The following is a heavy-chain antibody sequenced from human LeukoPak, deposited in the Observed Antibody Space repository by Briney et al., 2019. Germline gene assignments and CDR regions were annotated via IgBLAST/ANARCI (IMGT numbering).Heavy chain of an antibody. CDR2: IIPIFGTA. Sequence: GASVKVSCKASGYTLTSHGISWVRQAPGQELEWMGGIIPIFGTANYAQKFQGRVTITADKSTSTAYMELSSLRSEDTAVYYCARDNDSRDPPHFDYGGQGTLVTVSS. CDR1: GYTLTSHG. J-gene: IGHJ4*02. V-gene: IGHV1-69*06. CDR3: ARDNDSRDPPHFDY. D-gene: IGHD3-16*01.